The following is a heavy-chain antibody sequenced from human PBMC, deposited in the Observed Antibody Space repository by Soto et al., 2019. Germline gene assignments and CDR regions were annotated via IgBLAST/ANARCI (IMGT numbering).Heavy chain of an antibody. V-gene: IGHV1-69*02. Sequence: QVQLVHSGAEVKKPGSSVKVSCKASGGTFSSYTISWVRQAPGQGLEWMGRIIPILGIANYAQKFQGRVTITADKSTSTAYMELSSLRSEDTAVYYCGYSSHAEYFQHWGQGTLVTVSS. J-gene: IGHJ1*01. CDR3: GYSSHAEYFQH. D-gene: IGHD6-13*01. CDR2: IIPILGIA. CDR1: GGTFSSYT.